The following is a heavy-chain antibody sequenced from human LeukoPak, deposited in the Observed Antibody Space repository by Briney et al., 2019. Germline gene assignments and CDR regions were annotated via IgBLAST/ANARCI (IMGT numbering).Heavy chain of an antibody. D-gene: IGHD5-18*01. V-gene: IGHV4-59*12. CDR3: ARDKGYNYGPFDY. J-gene: IGHJ4*02. Sequence: SETLSLTCTVSGGSISCYYWSWIRQPPGKGLEWIGYIYYSGSTNYNPSLKSRVTISVDTSKNQFSLKLSSVTAADTAVYYCARDKGYNYGPFDYWGQGTLVTVSS. CDR1: GGSISCYY. CDR2: IYYSGST.